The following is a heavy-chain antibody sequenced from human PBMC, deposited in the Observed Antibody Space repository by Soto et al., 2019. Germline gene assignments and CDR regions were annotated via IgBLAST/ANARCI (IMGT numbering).Heavy chain of an antibody. CDR1: GFTFSSYG. Sequence: PGGSLRLSCAASGFTFSSYGMHWVRPAPGKGLEWVAVIWYDGSNKYYADSVKGRFTISRDNSKNTLYLQMNSLRAEDTAVYYCAKDHYDFWSGYYKTPLAFDYWGQGTLVTVSS. CDR2: IWYDGSNK. D-gene: IGHD3-3*01. CDR3: AKDHYDFWSGYYKTPLAFDY. V-gene: IGHV3-30*02. J-gene: IGHJ4*02.